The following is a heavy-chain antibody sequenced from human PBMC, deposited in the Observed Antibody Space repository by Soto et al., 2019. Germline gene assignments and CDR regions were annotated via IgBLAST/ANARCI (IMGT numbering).Heavy chain of an antibody. V-gene: IGHV3-7*03. D-gene: IGHD3-3*01. Sequence: PGGSLRLSCAASAFTFSTYWMSWVRQAPGKGLEWVANIKQDGSEKYYVDSVKGRFTISRDNAKNSLYLQMNSLRAEDTAVYYCARDSSYYDFWSGYSYNWFDPWGQGTLVTVSS. CDR2: IKQDGSEK. CDR3: ARDSSYYDFWSGYSYNWFDP. CDR1: AFTFSTYW. J-gene: IGHJ5*02.